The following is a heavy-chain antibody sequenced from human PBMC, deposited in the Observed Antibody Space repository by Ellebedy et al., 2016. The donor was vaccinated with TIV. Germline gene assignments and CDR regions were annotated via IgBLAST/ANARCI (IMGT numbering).Heavy chain of an antibody. V-gene: IGHV3-21*06. CDR2: IDSSSTYI. J-gene: IGHJ3*02. Sequence: GESLKISCAASGFTFSSFGMNWVRQASGKGLEWVSSIDSSSTYIYYADSVKGRFTISRDNAKNSLYLHMNSLRAEDTAVYYCARSQYLSMDVFNMWGQGTMVTVS. CDR1: GFTFSSFG. CDR3: ARSQYLSMDVFNM. D-gene: IGHD2-2*02.